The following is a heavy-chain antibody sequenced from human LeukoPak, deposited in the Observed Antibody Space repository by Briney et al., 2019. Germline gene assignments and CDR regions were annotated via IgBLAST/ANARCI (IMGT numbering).Heavy chain of an antibody. CDR2: INPDSAGT. D-gene: IGHD1-26*01. J-gene: IGHJ4*02. Sequence: GASVKVSCKASGSTLTGYYMHWVRQAPGQSLEWMGWINPDSAGTNYAQDFQGRVTMTRDTSISTAYMELSRLRSDDTAVYYCARSKMGVTTPASDYWGQGTLVTVSS. CDR3: ARSKMGVTTPASDY. V-gene: IGHV1-2*02. CDR1: GSTLTGYY.